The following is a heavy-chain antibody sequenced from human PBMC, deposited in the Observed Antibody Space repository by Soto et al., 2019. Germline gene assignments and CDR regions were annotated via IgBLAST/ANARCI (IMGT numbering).Heavy chain of an antibody. J-gene: IGHJ4*02. Sequence: SLTCTVSGGSISSYYWGWIPQPPGKGLEWIGYIYYSASTNYSPSLKSRVTISVDTSKNQFSLNLSSVTAADTAVYYCARHLPYCGGDCYSLDYWGQGTLVTVSS. CDR3: ARHLPYCGGDCYSLDY. D-gene: IGHD2-21*02. V-gene: IGHV4-59*08. CDR2: IYYSAST. CDR1: GGSISSYY.